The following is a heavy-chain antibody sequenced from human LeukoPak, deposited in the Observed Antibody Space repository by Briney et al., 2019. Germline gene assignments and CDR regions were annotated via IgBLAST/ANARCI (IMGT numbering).Heavy chain of an antibody. CDR1: DGSISSYY. V-gene: IGHV4-4*07. CDR2: IYTSGST. J-gene: IGHJ4*02. CDR3: ARDSQYYYDSSGYYPN. D-gene: IGHD3-22*01. Sequence: SETLSLTCTVSDGSISSYYWSWIRQPAGKGLEWIGRIYTSGSTNYNPSLKSRVTMSVDTSKNQFSLKLSSVTAADTAVYYCARDSQYYYDSSGYYPNWGQGTLVTVSS.